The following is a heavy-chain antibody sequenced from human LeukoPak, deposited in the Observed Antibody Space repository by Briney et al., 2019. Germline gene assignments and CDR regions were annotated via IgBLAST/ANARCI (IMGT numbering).Heavy chain of an antibody. CDR2: ISPGGGTT. J-gene: IGHJ4*02. CDR3: AKGRSGSASWALQFFDN. CDR1: GFALGSEA. Sequence: GGSLRLSCGGSGFALGSEAMNWVRQSPARGLEWVASISPGGGTTYYADSVKGRFTISRDNSNNTLYVQMSSLRAEDTAVYYCAKGRSGSASWALQFFDNWGQGTLVTVSS. D-gene: IGHD2-2*01. V-gene: IGHV3-23*01.